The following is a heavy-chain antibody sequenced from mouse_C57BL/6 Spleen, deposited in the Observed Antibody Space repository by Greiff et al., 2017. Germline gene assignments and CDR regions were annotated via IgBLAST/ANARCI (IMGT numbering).Heavy chain of an antibody. CDR1: GYTFTSYW. CDR3: ARRGDYDVLSYFDY. D-gene: IGHD2-4*01. Sequence: QVQLQQPGAELVRPGSSVKLSCKASGYTFTSYWMHWVKQRPIQGLEWIGNIDPSDSETHYNQKFKDKATLTVDKSSSTAYMQLSSLTSEDSAVYYCARRGDYDVLSYFDYWGQGTTRTVSS. CDR2: IDPSDSET. V-gene: IGHV1-52*01. J-gene: IGHJ2*01.